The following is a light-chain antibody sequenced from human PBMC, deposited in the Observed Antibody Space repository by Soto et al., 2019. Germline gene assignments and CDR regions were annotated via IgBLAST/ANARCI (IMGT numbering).Light chain of an antibody. CDR3: SSYSATNTLV. CDR2: EVT. Sequence: QSVLTQPASVSGSPGQSSTISCTGTSSDVGDYPYVSWYQQHPGEVPKLIIYEVTSRPSGVTSRFSGSKSENTASLTISGLQAEDEADYYCSSYSATNTLVFGGGTKVTVL. CDR1: SSDVGDYPY. J-gene: IGLJ1*01. V-gene: IGLV2-14*01.